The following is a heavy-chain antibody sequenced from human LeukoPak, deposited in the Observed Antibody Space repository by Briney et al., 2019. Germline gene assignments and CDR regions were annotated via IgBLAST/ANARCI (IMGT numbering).Heavy chain of an antibody. Sequence: ASVKVSCKASGYSFTSYDINWVRQATGQGLEWMGWMNPNSGNIGYAQKFQGRVTMTRNTSISTAYMELSSLRSEDTAVYYCARESGRIRYWFDPWGQGTLVTVSP. V-gene: IGHV1-8*01. CDR1: GYSFTSYD. J-gene: IGHJ5*02. CDR3: ARESGRIRYWFDP. D-gene: IGHD3-16*01. CDR2: MNPNSGNI.